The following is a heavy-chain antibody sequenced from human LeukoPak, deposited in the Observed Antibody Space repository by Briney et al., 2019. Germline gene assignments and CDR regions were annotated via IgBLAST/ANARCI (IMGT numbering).Heavy chain of an antibody. J-gene: IGHJ4*02. CDR1: GGSFSAHY. CDR3: PSGQTCLDY. Sequence: SETLSLTCAVCGGSFSAHYWSCLRQPPGKGRDWIGEIDHRGFTSYNPSLKSRVSIPVDTSINQFSLPLTSVTAPGPPVYFCPSGQTCLDYWGQGTLVTVSS. CDR2: IDHRGFT. V-gene: IGHV4-34*01.